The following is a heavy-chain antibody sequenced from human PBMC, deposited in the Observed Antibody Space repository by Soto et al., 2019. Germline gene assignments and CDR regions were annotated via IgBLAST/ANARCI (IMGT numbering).Heavy chain of an antibody. CDR1: GGSISSGGYS. D-gene: IGHD3-10*01. CDR2: IYHSGST. Sequence: QLQLQESGSGLVKPSQTLSLTCAVSGGSISSGGYSWSWIRQPPGKGLEWIGYIYHSGSTYYNPSLTCRVTISVARSKNQFSLQLRSVTAADTAVYYCASAIGWFAELLGGSYFASWGQATLVTVSS. V-gene: IGHV4-30-2*01. CDR3: ASAIGWFAELLGGSYFAS. J-gene: IGHJ4*02.